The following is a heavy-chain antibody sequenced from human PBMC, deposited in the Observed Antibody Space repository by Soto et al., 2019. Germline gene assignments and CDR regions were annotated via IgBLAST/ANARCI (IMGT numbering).Heavy chain of an antibody. CDR1: GYSFNIYW. V-gene: IGHV5-51*01. D-gene: IGHD3-16*01. J-gene: IGHJ3*02. Sequence: PGESLKISCKGSGYSFNIYWIAWVRQMPGKGLEWMGIIFPGDSDARYSPSFQGQVTISVDKSISTAYVQWSSLEASDTAIYYCARRNSNFGAFDTWGRGTMVTVSS. CDR2: IFPGDSDA. CDR3: ARRNSNFGAFDT.